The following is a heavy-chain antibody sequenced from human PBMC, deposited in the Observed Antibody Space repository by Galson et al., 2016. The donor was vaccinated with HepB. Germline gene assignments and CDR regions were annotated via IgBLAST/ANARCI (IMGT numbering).Heavy chain of an antibody. CDR3: AVDYGGNSAFDS. D-gene: IGHD4-23*01. CDR2: IYHSGRT. V-gene: IGHV4-4*02. Sequence: WVRQAPGKGLEWIGEIYHSGRTNYSPSLKSRVTMSVDKSKNQFSLRLNSVTAADTAVYYCAVDYGGNSAFDSWGQGTLATVSS. J-gene: IGHJ4*02.